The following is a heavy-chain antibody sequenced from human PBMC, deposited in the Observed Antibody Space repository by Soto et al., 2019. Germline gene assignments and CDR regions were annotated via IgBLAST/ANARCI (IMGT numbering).Heavy chain of an antibody. CDR2: VYYSVST. Sequence: SETLSLTCTVSGVSISSYFWSWIRQPPGKGLEWIGYVYYSVSTNYNPSLKSRVTISVETSKNQFSLKLNSVTAADTAAYYCAGSRTRGIIIDYWGQGTLVTVS. J-gene: IGHJ4*02. V-gene: IGHV4-59*01. D-gene: IGHD3-10*01. CDR3: AGSRTRGIIIDY. CDR1: GVSISSYF.